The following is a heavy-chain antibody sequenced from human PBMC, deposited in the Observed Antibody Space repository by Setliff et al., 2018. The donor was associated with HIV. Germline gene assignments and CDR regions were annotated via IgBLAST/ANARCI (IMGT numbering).Heavy chain of an antibody. V-gene: IGHV1-3*01. D-gene: IGHD3-16*01. CDR2: IHAGNGYT. Sequence: ASVKVSCKASGYTFTSYAMHWVRQAPGQRLEWMGWIHAGNGYTKYSQKFQGRVTFTRDTSASAAYMDLSSLRSEDTAVYYCARIWGIPPLYYFDYWGQRTLVTVSS. J-gene: IGHJ4*02. CDR1: GYTFTSYA. CDR3: ARIWGIPPLYYFDY.